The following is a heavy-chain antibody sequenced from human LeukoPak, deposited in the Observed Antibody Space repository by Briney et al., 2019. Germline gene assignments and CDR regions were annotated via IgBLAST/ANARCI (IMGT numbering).Heavy chain of an antibody. CDR2: IFYTGTT. CDR1: GGSISNSNYY. J-gene: IGHJ6*02. Sequence: SETLSLTCTVSGGSISNSNYYWGWIRQPPGKELEWLGNIFYTGTTYYNPSLKSRVTIAVDTSKNQFSLKLSSVTAADTAVYYCAHSPGHYYGMDVWGQGATVTVSS. CDR3: AHSPGHYYGMDV. V-gene: IGHV4-39*07. D-gene: IGHD2-21*01.